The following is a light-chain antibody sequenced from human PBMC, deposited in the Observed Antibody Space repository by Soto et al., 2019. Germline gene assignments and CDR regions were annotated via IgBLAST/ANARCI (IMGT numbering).Light chain of an antibody. J-gene: IGKJ5*01. V-gene: IGKV3-20*01. CDR3: QQYGTSPIT. Sequence: ENVLTQSPGTLSLSPGERATLSCRASQTVSSYLTWYQQRPGQAPRLLIYGASKRATGIPDRFSGSESGTDFTFTISSLEPEDFALYYCQQYGTSPITFGQGTRLEIK. CDR1: QTVSSY. CDR2: GAS.